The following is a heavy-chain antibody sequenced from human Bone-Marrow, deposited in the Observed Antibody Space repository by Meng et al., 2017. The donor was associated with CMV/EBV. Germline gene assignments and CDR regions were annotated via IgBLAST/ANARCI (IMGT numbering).Heavy chain of an antibody. J-gene: IGHJ4*02. CDR1: GFSFSNYT. D-gene: IGHD6-13*01. CDR2: IKQDGSEK. CDR3: ARVKLGLDY. Sequence: GGSLRLSCAASGFSFSNYTMHWVRQAPGKGLEWVANIKQDGSEKYYVDSVKGRFTISRDNAKNSLYLQMNSLRAEDTAVYYCARVKLGLDYWGQGTLGTVSS. V-gene: IGHV3-7*01.